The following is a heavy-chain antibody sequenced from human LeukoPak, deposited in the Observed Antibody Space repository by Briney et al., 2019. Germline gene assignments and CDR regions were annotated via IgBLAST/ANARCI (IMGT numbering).Heavy chain of an antibody. J-gene: IGHJ6*02. CDR1: GGSFSGYY. D-gene: IGHD2-2*01. Sequence: SETLSLTCAVYGGSFSGYYWSWIRQPPGKGLEWIGEINHSGSTNYNPSLKSRVTISVDTSKNQFSLKLSSVTAADTAVYCCARRPIRYCSSTSCYAYYYYYYGMDVWGQGTTVTVSS. CDR2: INHSGST. V-gene: IGHV4-34*01. CDR3: ARRPIRYCSSTSCYAYYYYYYGMDV.